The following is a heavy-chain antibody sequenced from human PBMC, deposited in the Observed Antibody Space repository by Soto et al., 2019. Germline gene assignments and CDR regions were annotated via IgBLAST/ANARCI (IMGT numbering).Heavy chain of an antibody. CDR1: GGTFSSYA. J-gene: IGHJ3*02. D-gene: IGHD3-9*01. Sequence: QVQLVQSGAEVKKPGSSVKVSCKASGGTFSSYAISWVRQAPGKGLEWMGGIIPISGTANYAQKFQGRVTITADESTSTAYMELSSLRSEDTAVYYCARDRQGYDILTGYYRTDAFDIWGQGTMVTVSS. CDR2: IIPISGTA. V-gene: IGHV1-69*01. CDR3: ARDRQGYDILTGYYRTDAFDI.